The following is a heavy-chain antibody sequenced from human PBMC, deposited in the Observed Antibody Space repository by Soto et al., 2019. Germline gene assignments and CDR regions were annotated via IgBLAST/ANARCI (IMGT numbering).Heavy chain of an antibody. V-gene: IGHV1-18*01. D-gene: IGHD1-1*01. CDR2: ISAHNGNT. J-gene: IGHJ4*02. Sequence: QVHLVQSGAEVKKPGASVKVSCKGSGYIFTTYGITWVRQAPGQGLEWMGWISAHNGNTNYAQKLQGRVTVTRDTSTSTAYMELRNLGSDDTAVYYCARGRYGDYWGQGALGSVSS. CDR3: ARGRYGDY. CDR1: GYIFTTYG.